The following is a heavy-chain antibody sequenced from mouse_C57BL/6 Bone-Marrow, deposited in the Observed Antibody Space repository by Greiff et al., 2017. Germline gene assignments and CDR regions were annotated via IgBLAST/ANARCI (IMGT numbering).Heavy chain of an antibody. Sequence: EVQVVESGGGLVQPGGSLKLSCAASGFTFSDYYMYWVRQTPEKRLEWVAYISNGGGSTYYPDTVKGRFTISRDNAKNTLYLQMSRLKSEDTAMYYCARQTITTVGFDYWGQGTTLTVSS. J-gene: IGHJ2*01. D-gene: IGHD1-1*01. V-gene: IGHV5-12*01. CDR3: ARQTITTVGFDY. CDR2: ISNGGGST. CDR1: GFTFSDYY.